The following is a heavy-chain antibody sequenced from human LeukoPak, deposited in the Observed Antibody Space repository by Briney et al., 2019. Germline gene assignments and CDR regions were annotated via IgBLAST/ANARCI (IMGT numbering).Heavy chain of an antibody. J-gene: IGHJ4*02. CDR3: ARGGLRHFDF. CDR2: IFYTGGT. Sequence: SETLSLTCTVSGGSISSHYWSWVRQPPGKGLEWIGYIFYTGGTDYNPSLKSRVTMSVDTSKNQSSLNLSSVTAADTAIFYCARGGLRHFDFWGQGALVTVSS. D-gene: IGHD4-17*01. CDR1: GGSISSHY. V-gene: IGHV4-59*11.